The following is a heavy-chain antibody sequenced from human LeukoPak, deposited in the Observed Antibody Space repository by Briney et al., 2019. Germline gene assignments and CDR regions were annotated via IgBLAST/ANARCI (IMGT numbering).Heavy chain of an antibody. CDR3: AKDPGYSYGPSDY. V-gene: IGHV3-23*01. J-gene: IGHJ4*02. CDR2: ISGSGGST. CDR1: GFTFSSYA. D-gene: IGHD5-18*01. Sequence: GGSLRLSCAASGFTFSSYAMSWVRQAPGKGLEWVSAISGSGGSTYYADSVKGRFTISRDNSKNTLYPQMNSLRAEDTAVYYCAKDPGYSYGPSDYWGQGTLVTVSS.